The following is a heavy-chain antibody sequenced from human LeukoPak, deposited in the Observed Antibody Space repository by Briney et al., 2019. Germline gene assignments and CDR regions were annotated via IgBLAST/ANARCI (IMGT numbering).Heavy chain of an antibody. CDR2: IKQDGSEK. J-gene: IGHJ4*02. CDR1: GFTFSSYW. CDR3: ARGRYGSGSYSQGVYYFDY. D-gene: IGHD3-10*01. V-gene: IGHV3-7*01. Sequence: PGGSLRLSCAASGFTFSSYWMSWVRQAPGKGLEWVANIKQDGSEKYYVDSVKGRFTISRDNAKNSLYLQMNSLRAEDTAVYYCARGRYGSGSYSQGVYYFDYWGQGTLVTVSS.